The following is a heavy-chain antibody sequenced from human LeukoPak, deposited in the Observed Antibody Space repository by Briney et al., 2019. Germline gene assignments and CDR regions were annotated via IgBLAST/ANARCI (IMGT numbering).Heavy chain of an antibody. Sequence: PGGSLRLSCAASGFTFSRSEMNWVRQAPGKGLEWVPYISSSGSTIYYADSVKGRFTVSRDNAKNSLYLQMNSLRAEDTAVYFCARGSGDYENDHWGQGTLVTVSS. J-gene: IGHJ4*02. V-gene: IGHV3-48*03. D-gene: IGHD4-17*01. CDR1: GFTFSRSE. CDR3: ARGSGDYENDH. CDR2: ISSSGSTI.